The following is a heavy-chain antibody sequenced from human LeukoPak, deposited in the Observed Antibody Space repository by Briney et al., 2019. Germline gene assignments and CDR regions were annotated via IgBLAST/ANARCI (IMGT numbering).Heavy chain of an antibody. V-gene: IGHV4-4*07. CDR3: ARARIAQQLVRIYYYYMDV. Sequence: PSETLSLTCTVSGDSISNYYWSWIRQPAGKGLEWIGRIYTSGSTNYNPSLKSRVTMSVDTSKNQFSLKLISVTAADTAVYYCARARIAQQLVRIYYYYMDVWGKGTTVTVSS. CDR1: GDSISNYY. D-gene: IGHD6-13*01. CDR2: IYTSGST. J-gene: IGHJ6*03.